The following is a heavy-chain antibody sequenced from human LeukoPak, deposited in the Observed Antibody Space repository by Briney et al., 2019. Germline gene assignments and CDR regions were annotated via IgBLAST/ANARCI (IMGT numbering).Heavy chain of an antibody. CDR1: GFTFSSYW. CDR2: VKGDGIST. J-gene: IGHJ3*02. V-gene: IGHV3-74*01. CDR3: ARRMGATPVGNGFDI. D-gene: IGHD1-26*01. Sequence: GGSLRLSCAASGFTFSSYWMHWVRQPPGKGLVWLSRVKGDGISTNYADSVKGRFTISRDNAKNTLYLQVNGLRTEDTAVYYCARRMGATPVGNGFDIWGQGTMVTVSS.